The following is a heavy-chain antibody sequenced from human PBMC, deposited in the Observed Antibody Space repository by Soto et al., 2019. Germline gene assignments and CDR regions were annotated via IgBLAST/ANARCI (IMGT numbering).Heavy chain of an antibody. CDR3: ARGESIAVAAGGVDY. Sequence: QVQLVQSGAEVKKPGSSVKVSCKASGGTFSSYAISWVRQAPGQGLEWMGGIIPIYGTANYAQKFQGRVTITADESTSTAYMERSSLRSEDTAVYYCARGESIAVAAGGVDYWGQGTLVTVSS. V-gene: IGHV1-69*01. J-gene: IGHJ4*02. D-gene: IGHD6-19*01. CDR2: IIPIYGTA. CDR1: GGTFSSYA.